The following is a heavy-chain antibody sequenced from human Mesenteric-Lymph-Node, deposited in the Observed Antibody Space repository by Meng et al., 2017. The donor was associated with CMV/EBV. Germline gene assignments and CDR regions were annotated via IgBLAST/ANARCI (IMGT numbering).Heavy chain of an antibody. CDR1: GFTFSSYA. V-gene: IGHV3-23*01. D-gene: IGHD1-26*01. J-gene: IGHJ4*02. CDR2: ISGSGGST. Sequence: GESLKISCAASGFTFSSYAMSWVRQAPGKGLEWVSAISGSGGSTYYADSVKGRFTISRDNSKNTLYLQMNSLRAEDTAVYYCAKVGGSIVGATRRRDFRPKDYFDYWGQGTLVTVSS. CDR3: AKVGGSIVGATRRRDFRPKDYFDY.